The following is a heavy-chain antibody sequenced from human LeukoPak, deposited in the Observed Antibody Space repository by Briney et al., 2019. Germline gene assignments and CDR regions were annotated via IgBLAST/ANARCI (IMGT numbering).Heavy chain of an antibody. Sequence: ASVKVSCKASGGTFSSYAISWVRQAPGQGLEWMGRIIPILGIANYAQEFQGRVTITADKSTSTAYMELSSLRSEDTAVYYCARDKCSSTSCYVDYWGQGTLVTVSS. V-gene: IGHV1-69*04. CDR1: GGTFSSYA. D-gene: IGHD2-2*01. J-gene: IGHJ4*02. CDR2: IIPILGIA. CDR3: ARDKCSSTSCYVDY.